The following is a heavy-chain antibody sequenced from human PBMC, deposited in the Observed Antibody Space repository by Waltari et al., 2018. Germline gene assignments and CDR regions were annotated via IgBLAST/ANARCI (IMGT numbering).Heavy chain of an antibody. J-gene: IGHJ4*02. D-gene: IGHD3-22*01. CDR2: IIPICGTA. CDR1: GGTFSSYA. Sequence: QVQLVQSGAEVKKPGSSVKVSCKASGGTFSSYAISWVRQAPGQGLEWMGGIIPICGTANYAQKFQSRVTITTDESTSTAYMELSSLRSEDTAVYYCARAYYYDSSGYWGPYYFDYWGQGTLVTVSS. CDR3: ARAYYYDSSGYWGPYYFDY. V-gene: IGHV1-69*05.